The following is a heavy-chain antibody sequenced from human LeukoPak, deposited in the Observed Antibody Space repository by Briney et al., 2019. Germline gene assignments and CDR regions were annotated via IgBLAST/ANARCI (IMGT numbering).Heavy chain of an antibody. V-gene: IGHV5-51*01. CDR3: ARHYGYGYSNRPFDY. CDR1: GYSFSSYW. Sequence: PGESLKISCKGSGYSFSSYWIGWVRQMPGKGLEWMGIIYPGDSDTRYSPSCQGQVTISADKSISTAYLQWSSLQASDTAMYYCARHYGYGYSNRPFDYWGQGTLVTVSS. D-gene: IGHD4-11*01. J-gene: IGHJ4*02. CDR2: IYPGDSDT.